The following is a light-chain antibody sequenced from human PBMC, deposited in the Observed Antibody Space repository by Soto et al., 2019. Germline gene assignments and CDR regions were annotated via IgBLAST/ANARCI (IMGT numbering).Light chain of an antibody. CDR1: SSDVGGYNY. CDR2: EVS. V-gene: IGLV2-8*01. Sequence: QSALTQPPSASGSPGQSVTISCTGTSSDVGGYNYVSWYQQHPGKAPTLMIYEVSKRPSGVPDRFSGSKSGNTASLTVSGLQAEDEADYYCSSYAGSNNLVVFGGGTKVTVL. CDR3: SSYAGSNNLVV. J-gene: IGLJ2*01.